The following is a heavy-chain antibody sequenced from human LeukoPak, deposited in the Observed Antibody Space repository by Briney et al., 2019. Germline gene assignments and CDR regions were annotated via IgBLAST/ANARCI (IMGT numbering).Heavy chain of an antibody. J-gene: IGHJ4*02. D-gene: IGHD3-10*01. CDR3: AGGYYYGSGSKYFDY. CDR1: GGSIRGYY. CDR2: IYSSGST. V-gene: IGHV4-59*01. Sequence: SETLSLTCNVSGGSIRGYYWSWIRQPPGKGLEWIGYIYSSGSTNYNPSLKSRVTMSVDTSKNQFSLKVSSVTAADTAVYYCAGGYYYGSGSKYFDYWGQGTLVTVSS.